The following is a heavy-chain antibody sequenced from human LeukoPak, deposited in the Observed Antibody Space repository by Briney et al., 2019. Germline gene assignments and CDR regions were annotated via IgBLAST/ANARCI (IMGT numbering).Heavy chain of an antibody. D-gene: IGHD6-6*01. CDR1: GFTFSDYY. CDR2: ISTGGSTI. V-gene: IGHV3-11*04. J-gene: IGHJ5*02. CDR3: ARDVGTSSSWYDP. Sequence: GGSLRLSCAASGFTFSDYYMSWIRQAPGKGLEWVSYISTGGSTIYYAASVRGRFTISRDNTKNSLFLQMNSLRVEDTAIYYCARDVGTSSSWYDPWGQGTLVTVSS.